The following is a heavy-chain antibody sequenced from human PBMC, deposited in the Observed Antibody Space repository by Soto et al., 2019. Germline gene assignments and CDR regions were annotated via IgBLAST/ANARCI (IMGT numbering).Heavy chain of an antibody. CDR2: IYYSGST. CDR1: GGSISSSSYY. V-gene: IGHV4-39*07. CDR3: ARAYIAVAGTEAHNWFDP. J-gene: IGHJ5*02. D-gene: IGHD6-19*01. Sequence: SETLSLTCTVSGGSISSSSYYWGWIRQPPGKGLEGIGSIYYSGSTYYNPSLKSRVTISVDTSKNQFSLKLSSVTAADTAVYYCARAYIAVAGTEAHNWFDPWGQGTLVTVSS.